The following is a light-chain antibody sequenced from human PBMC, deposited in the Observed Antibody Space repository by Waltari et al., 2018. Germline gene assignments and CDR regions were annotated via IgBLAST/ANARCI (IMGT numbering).Light chain of an antibody. CDR1: VLAKKY. Sequence: SYELTQPSSVSVSPGQTARITCSGDVLAKKYARWFQQKPGQAPVLVIYKDSGRPSGIPERFSGSSSGTTVTLTISGAQVEDEADYYCYSAADNNSWVFGGGTKLTVL. J-gene: IGLJ3*02. CDR3: YSAADNNSWV. CDR2: KDS. V-gene: IGLV3-27*01.